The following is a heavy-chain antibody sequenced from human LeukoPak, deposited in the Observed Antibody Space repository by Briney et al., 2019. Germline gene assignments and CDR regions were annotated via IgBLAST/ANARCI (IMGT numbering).Heavy chain of an antibody. J-gene: IGHJ2*01. Sequence: SETLSLTCTVSGGSISSYYWSWIRQPPGKGLEWIGYIYTSGNTNYNPSLKSRVTISVDTSKNQFSLKLSSVTAADTAVYYCARSASKSSITYYDILTGYYSGHWYFDLWGRGTLVTVSS. V-gene: IGHV4-4*09. CDR3: ARSASKSSITYYDILTGYYSGHWYFDL. CDR2: IYTSGNT. D-gene: IGHD3-9*01. CDR1: GGSISSYY.